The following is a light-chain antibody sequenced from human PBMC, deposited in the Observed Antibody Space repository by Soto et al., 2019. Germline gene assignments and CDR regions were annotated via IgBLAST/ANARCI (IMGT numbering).Light chain of an antibody. CDR1: SSDVGGSTY. CDR2: DVS. CDR3: CSYAGSYTLGV. V-gene: IGLV2-11*01. Sequence: QSALTQARAVSGSPGQSVTISCTGTSSDVGGSTYVSWYQQNPGKAPKLMIYDVSIRPSGVPDRFSGSKSGNTASLTISGLQAEDEADYYCCSYAGSYTLGVFGTGTKVTVL. J-gene: IGLJ1*01.